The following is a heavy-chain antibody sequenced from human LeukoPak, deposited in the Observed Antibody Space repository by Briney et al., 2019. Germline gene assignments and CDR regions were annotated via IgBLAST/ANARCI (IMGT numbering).Heavy chain of an antibody. V-gene: IGHV3-64*01. Sequence: QPGGSLRLSCAASGFTFSSYAMHWVRQAPGKGLEYVSAISSNGGSTYYANSVKGRFTISRDNSKNTLYLQMGSLRAEDMAVYYCAREGLLGAFDIWGQGTMVTVSS. CDR3: AREGLLGAFDI. CDR1: GFTFSSYA. D-gene: IGHD2-15*01. CDR2: ISSNGGST. J-gene: IGHJ3*02.